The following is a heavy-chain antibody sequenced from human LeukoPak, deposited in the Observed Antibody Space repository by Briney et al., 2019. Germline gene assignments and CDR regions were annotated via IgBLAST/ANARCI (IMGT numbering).Heavy chain of an antibody. D-gene: IGHD6-13*01. CDR2: INAGNGNT. CDR1: GYTFTSYA. V-gene: IGHV1-3*01. Sequence: ASVKVSCKASGYTFTSYAMHWVRQAPGQRLEWMGWINAGNGNTIYSQKFQGRVTITRDTSASTAYMELSSLRSEDTAVYYCATPGDGQQLVPAYWGQGTLVTVSS. CDR3: ATPGDGQQLVPAY. J-gene: IGHJ4*02.